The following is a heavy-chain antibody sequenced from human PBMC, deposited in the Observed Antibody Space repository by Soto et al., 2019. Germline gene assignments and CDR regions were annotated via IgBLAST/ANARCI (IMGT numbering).Heavy chain of an antibody. CDR2: IIPIFGTA. D-gene: IGHD5-12*01. V-gene: IGHV1-69*01. CDR3: ARDLEDSGYDSVRYGYYCFDY. CDR1: GGTFSSYA. J-gene: IGHJ4*02. Sequence: QVQLVQSGAEVKKPGSSVKVSCKASGGTFSSYAISWVRQAPGQGLEWMGGIIPIFGTANYAQKFQGRVTITADESTSTAYMELSSLRSEDTAVYYCARDLEDSGYDSVRYGYYCFDYWGQGTLVTVSS.